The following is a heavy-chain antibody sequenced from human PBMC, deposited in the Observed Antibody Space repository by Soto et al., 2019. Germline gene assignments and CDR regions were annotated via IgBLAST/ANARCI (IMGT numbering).Heavy chain of an antibody. V-gene: IGHV4-34*01. CDR3: ARAAARRRDADSGWFDP. J-gene: IGHJ5*02. D-gene: IGHD6-6*01. CDR2: INHSGST. CDR1: GGSFSGYY. Sequence: SETLSLTCAVYGGSFSGYYWSWIRQPPGKGLEWIGEINHSGSTNYNPSLKSRVTISVDTSKNQFSLKLSSVTAAGTAVYYCARAAARRRDADSGWFDPWGQGTLVTVSS.